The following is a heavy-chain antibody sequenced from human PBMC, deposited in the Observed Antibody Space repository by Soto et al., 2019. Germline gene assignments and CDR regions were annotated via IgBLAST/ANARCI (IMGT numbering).Heavy chain of an antibody. J-gene: IGHJ5*02. CDR2: ISAYNGNT. CDR3: ARLGDLAAAGTGNWFDP. D-gene: IGHD6-13*01. Sequence: ASVKVSCKASGYTFTSYGISWVRQAPGQGLEWMGWISAYNGNTNYAQKLQGRVTMTKDKSTSTSYMERRSLRSDDTAVYYCARLGDLAAAGTGNWFDPWGQGTLVTVSS. V-gene: IGHV1-18*01. CDR1: GYTFTSYG.